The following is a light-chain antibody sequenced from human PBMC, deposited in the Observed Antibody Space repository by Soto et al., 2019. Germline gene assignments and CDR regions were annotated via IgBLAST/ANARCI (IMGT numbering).Light chain of an antibody. V-gene: IGLV2-23*02. CDR1: SSDVGSYNP. Sequence: QSALTQPASVSVSPGQSITISCTGTSSDVGSYNPVSWYQQHPGKAPKLMIYEVSKRPSGVSNRFSGSKSGNTASLTISGLQAEDEADYYCCSYAGSSSYVFGTGTKVTVL. CDR3: CSYAGSSSYV. CDR2: EVS. J-gene: IGLJ1*01.